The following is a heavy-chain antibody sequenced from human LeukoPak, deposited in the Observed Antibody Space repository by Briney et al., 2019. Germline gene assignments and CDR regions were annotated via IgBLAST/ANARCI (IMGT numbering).Heavy chain of an antibody. V-gene: IGHV1-18*01. CDR2: ISAYNGNT. Sequence: ASVKVSCKASGGTFTSYGISWVRQAPGQGLEWMGWISAYNGNTNYAQKLQGRVTMTTDTSTSTAYMELRSLRSDDTAVYYCARDQVGATVFDYWGQGTLVTVSS. D-gene: IGHD1-26*01. J-gene: IGHJ4*02. CDR1: GGTFTSYG. CDR3: ARDQVGATVFDY.